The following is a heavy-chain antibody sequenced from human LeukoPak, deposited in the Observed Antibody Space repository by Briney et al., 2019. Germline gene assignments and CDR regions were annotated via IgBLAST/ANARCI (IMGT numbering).Heavy chain of an antibody. CDR1: GFNFNGYA. CDR2: LSGSGAGT. J-gene: IGHJ4*02. Sequence: GGSLRLSCAASGFNFNGYAMSWVRQAPGKGLKWVATLSGSGAGTYYSDSVQGRFTISRDNSKRTLFLQMNSLRAEDTAVYYCAREIEQTRGIDWGQGTLVTVSS. V-gene: IGHV3-23*01. CDR3: AREIEQTRGID. D-gene: IGHD2-15*01.